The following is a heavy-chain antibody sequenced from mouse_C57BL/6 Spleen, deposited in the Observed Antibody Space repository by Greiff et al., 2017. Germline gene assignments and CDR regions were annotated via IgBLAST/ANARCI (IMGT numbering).Heavy chain of an antibody. Sequence: VMLVESGPGLVQPSQSLSITCTVSGFSLTSYGVHWVRQSPGKGLEWLGVIWRGGSTDYNAAFMSRLSITKDNTKSQVFFNMNSLQADDTAIYYCAKSWYYYGSSPDAMDYWGQGTSVTVSS. J-gene: IGHJ4*01. V-gene: IGHV2-5*01. CDR1: GFSLTSYG. CDR2: IWRGGST. CDR3: AKSWYYYGSSPDAMDY. D-gene: IGHD1-1*01.